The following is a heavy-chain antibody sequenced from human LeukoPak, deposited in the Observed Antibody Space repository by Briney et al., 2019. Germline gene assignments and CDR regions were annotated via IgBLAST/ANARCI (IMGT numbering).Heavy chain of an antibody. Sequence: SVTVSCTASGGTFSSYAISWVRQAPGQGLEWMGGIIPIFGTANYAQKFQGRVTITADESTSTAYMELSSLRSEDTAVYYCAVPGQRGSGSYAYFDYWGQGTLVTVSS. V-gene: IGHV1-69*13. CDR2: IIPIFGTA. D-gene: IGHD3-10*01. CDR1: GGTFSSYA. J-gene: IGHJ4*02. CDR3: AVPGQRGSGSYAYFDY.